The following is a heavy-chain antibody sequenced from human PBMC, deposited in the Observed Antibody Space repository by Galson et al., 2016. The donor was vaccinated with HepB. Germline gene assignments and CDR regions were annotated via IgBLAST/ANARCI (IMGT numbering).Heavy chain of an antibody. CDR1: GFTFSSYA. CDR3: AKDGQELLLFGDRSGGAFDY. J-gene: IGHJ4*02. Sequence: SLRLSCAASGFTFSSYAMSWVRQAPGKGLEWVSAISGSGGSTYYADSVKGRFTISRDNSKNTLYLQMNSLIAEDTAVYYCAKDGQELLLFGDRSGGAFDYWGQGTLVTVSS. D-gene: IGHD3-10*01. CDR2: ISGSGGST. V-gene: IGHV3-23*01.